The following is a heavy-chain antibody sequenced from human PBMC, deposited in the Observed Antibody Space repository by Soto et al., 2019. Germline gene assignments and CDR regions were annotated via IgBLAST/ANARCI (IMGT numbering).Heavy chain of an antibody. V-gene: IGHV3-21*01. CDR1: GFTFSSYS. J-gene: IGHJ4*02. D-gene: IGHD6-19*01. Sequence: PVGSLRLSCAASGFTFSSYSMTWVRQAPGKGLEWVSSISSSSSYIYYADSVKGRFTISRDNAKNSLYLQMNSLRAAGTAVYYCARDVAVAGTDFDYWGQGALVTVS. CDR3: ARDVAVAGTDFDY. CDR2: ISSSSSYI.